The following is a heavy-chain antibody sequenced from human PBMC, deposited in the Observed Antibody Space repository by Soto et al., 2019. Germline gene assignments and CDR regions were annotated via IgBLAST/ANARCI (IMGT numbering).Heavy chain of an antibody. CDR1: GYTFTSYG. CDR3: ARDVRPYYYGSGSYLS. J-gene: IGHJ4*02. D-gene: IGHD3-10*01. V-gene: IGHV1-18*01. CDR2: ISAYNGNT. Sequence: ASVKVSCKASGYTFTSYGISWVRQAPGQGLEWMGWISAYNGNTNYAQKLQGRVTMTTDTSTSTAYMELRSLRSDDTAVYYCARDVRPYYYGSGSYLSWGQGTLVTVPS.